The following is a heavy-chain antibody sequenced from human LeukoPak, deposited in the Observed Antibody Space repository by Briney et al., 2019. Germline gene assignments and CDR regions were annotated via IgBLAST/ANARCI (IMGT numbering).Heavy chain of an antibody. V-gene: IGHV4-34*01. D-gene: IGHD6-19*01. CDR3: ARSWGYSSGWYFDY. Sequence: PSETLSLTCAVYGGSFSGYYWSWIRQPPGKGLEWIGEINHSGSTNYNPSLKGRVTISVDTSKNQFSLKLSSVTAADTAVYYCARSWGYSSGWYFDYWGQGTLVTVSS. CDR1: GGSFSGYY. J-gene: IGHJ4*02. CDR2: INHSGST.